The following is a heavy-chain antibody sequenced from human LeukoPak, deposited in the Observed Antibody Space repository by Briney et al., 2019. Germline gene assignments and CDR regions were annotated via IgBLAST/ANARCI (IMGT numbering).Heavy chain of an antibody. CDR3: ATTGVSSSYYYDSSGYYYSRGAFDI. D-gene: IGHD3-22*01. CDR1: GGSISSTKTC. Sequence: KPSETLSLTCAVSGGSISSTKTCGDWIRQPPGKGMEWIGTICYTGNTYYNPSLKSRVTISVDTSKNQFSLKLSSVTAADTAVYYCATTGVSSSYYYDSSGYYYSRGAFDIWGQGTMVTVSS. V-gene: IGHV4-39*01. J-gene: IGHJ3*02. CDR2: ICYTGNT.